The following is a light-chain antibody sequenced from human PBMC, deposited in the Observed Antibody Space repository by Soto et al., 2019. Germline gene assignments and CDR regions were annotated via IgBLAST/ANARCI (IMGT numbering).Light chain of an antibody. CDR3: SSYTTSATLV. CDR1: SSDVGSYNS. V-gene: IGLV2-14*01. Sequence: QSVLTQPASVSGSPGQSIAISCTGTSSDVGSYNSVSWYQQFPGKAPKLILYAVTNRPSGVSNRFSGSKSGNTASLTISGLQAEDEDDYFCSSYTTSATLVFGVGTKVTVL. J-gene: IGLJ2*01. CDR2: AVT.